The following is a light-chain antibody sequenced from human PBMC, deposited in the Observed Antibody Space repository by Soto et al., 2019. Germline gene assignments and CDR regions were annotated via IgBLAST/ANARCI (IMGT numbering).Light chain of an antibody. CDR3: QQRSNWPPWT. CDR2: DAS. V-gene: IGKV3-11*01. Sequence: EIVLTQSPATLSLSPGERATLSCRASQSVSSYLAWYQQKPGQAPRLLIYDASNRATGIPARFSGSGSGTDFPLTISSLEPEDFAVYYCQQRSNWPPWTFGQGTKVELK. J-gene: IGKJ1*01. CDR1: QSVSSY.